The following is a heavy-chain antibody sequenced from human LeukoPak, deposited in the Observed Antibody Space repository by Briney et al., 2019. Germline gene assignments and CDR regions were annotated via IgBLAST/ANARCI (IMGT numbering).Heavy chain of an antibody. CDR2: IYHSGST. Sequence: SETLSLTCAVSGGSISSSNWWTWVRQPPGKGLEWIGEIYHSGSTNYNPSLKSRVTISVDKSKDQFSLKLSSVTAADTAVYYCARQQQLVRNWFDPWGQGTLVTVSS. CDR1: GGSISSSNW. D-gene: IGHD6-13*01. CDR3: ARQQQLVRNWFDP. V-gene: IGHV4-4*02. J-gene: IGHJ5*02.